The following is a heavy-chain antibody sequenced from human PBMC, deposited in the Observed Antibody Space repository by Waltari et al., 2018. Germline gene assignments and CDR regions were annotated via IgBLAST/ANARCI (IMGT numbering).Heavy chain of an antibody. V-gene: IGHV1-18*01. CDR2: ISAYNGNT. D-gene: IGHD2-21*02. CDR3: ARVYCGGDCYPQDGFDP. Sequence: QVQLVQSGAEVKKPGASVKVSCKASGYTFTSYGISWVRQAPGQGLAWMGWISAYNGNTNYAQKLQGRVTMTTDTSTSTAYMELRSLRSDDTAVYYCARVYCGGDCYPQDGFDPWGQGTLVTVSS. CDR1: GYTFTSYG. J-gene: IGHJ5*02.